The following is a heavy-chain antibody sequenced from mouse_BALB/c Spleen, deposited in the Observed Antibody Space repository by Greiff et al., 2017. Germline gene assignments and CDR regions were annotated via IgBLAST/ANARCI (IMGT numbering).Heavy chain of an antibody. CDR2: INSNGGSA. CDR3: ARGDYGNWYYFDY. J-gene: IGHJ2*01. V-gene: IGHV5-6-3*01. CDR1: GFTFSSYG. D-gene: IGHD2-1*01. Sequence: EVQVVESGGGLVQPGGSLKLSCAASGFTFSSYGMSWVRQTPDKRLELVATINSNGGSAYYPDSVKGRFTISRDNAKNTLYQQMSSLKSEDTAMYYCARGDYGNWYYFDYWGQGTTLTVSA.